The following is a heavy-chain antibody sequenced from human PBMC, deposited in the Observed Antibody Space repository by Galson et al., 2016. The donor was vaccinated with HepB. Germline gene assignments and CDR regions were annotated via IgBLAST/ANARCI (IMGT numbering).Heavy chain of an antibody. CDR2: ISSSGNYI. Sequence: SLRLSCAASGFTFSRYSMNWVRQAPGKGLEWLSSISSSGNYIYYADSVQGRFTISRDNDKKSLYLDLNSLRAEDTAVYYCTRGLTALDYWGQGPLVTVSS. V-gene: IGHV3-21*01. CDR3: TRGLTALDY. D-gene: IGHD3-9*01. CDR1: GFTFSRYS. J-gene: IGHJ4*02.